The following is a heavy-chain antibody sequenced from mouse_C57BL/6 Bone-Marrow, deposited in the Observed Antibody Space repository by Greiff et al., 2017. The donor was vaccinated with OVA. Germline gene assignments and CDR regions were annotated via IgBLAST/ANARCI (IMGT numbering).Heavy chain of an antibody. D-gene: IGHD2-2*01. J-gene: IGHJ4*01. CDR3: ARWGYYDAMDY. CDR2: IYPGSGST. V-gene: IGHV1-55*01. CDR1: GYTFTSYW. Sequence: QVQLKQPGAELVKPGASVKMSCKASGYTFTSYWITWVKQRPGQGLEWIGDIYPGSGSTNYNEKFKSKATLTVDTSSSTAYMQLSSLTSEDSAVYYCARWGYYDAMDYWGQGTSVTVSS.